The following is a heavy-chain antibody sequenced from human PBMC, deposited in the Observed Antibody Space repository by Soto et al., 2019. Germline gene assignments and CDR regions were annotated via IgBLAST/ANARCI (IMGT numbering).Heavy chain of an antibody. V-gene: IGHV4-61*01. D-gene: IGHD2-2*01. CDR3: ARTYCPTTSCQAHGMDV. CDR2: LYYNTNT. CDR1: GGSVNSGSYY. J-gene: IGHJ6*02. Sequence: QVQLQESGPGLVKPSETLSLTCTVSGGSVNSGSYYWTWIRQPPGKGLEWIGYLYYNTNTNYNPCHKRRVTIYVDTSQNQFSLKLSSVTAADTAVYYCARTYCPTTSCQAHGMDVWGQGTTVTVSS.